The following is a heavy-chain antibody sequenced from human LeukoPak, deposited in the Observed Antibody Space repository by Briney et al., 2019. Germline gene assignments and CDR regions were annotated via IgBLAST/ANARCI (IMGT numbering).Heavy chain of an antibody. J-gene: IGHJ4*02. CDR3: AKVPPYYDFWSGYFDY. Sequence: PGGSLRLSCAASGFTFSSYAMSWVRQAPGKGLEWVSAISGSGGSTYYADSVKGRFTISRDNSKNTLYLQMNSLRAEDTAVYYCAKVPPYYDFWSGYFDYWGQGTLVTVSS. D-gene: IGHD3-3*01. CDR1: GFTFSSYA. CDR2: ISGSGGST. V-gene: IGHV3-23*01.